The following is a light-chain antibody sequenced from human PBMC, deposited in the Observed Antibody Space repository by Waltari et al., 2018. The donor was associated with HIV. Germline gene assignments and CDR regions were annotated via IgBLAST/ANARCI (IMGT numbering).Light chain of an antibody. CDR1: SSNIGAGYD. CDR2: GNS. J-gene: IGLJ3*02. V-gene: IGLV1-40*01. CDR3: QSYDSSLSGSWV. Sequence: QSVLTQPPSVSGAPGQRVTISCTGSSSNIGAGYDVHWYQQLPGIAPKLLSYGNSNRPSGVPDRFAGSKSGTSASLAITGLQAEDEADYYCQSYDSSLSGSWVFGGGTKLTVL.